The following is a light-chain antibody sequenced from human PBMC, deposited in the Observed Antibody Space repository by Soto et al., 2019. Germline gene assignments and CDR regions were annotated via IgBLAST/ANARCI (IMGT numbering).Light chain of an antibody. CDR3: QHSYTAPWT. CDR2: GAS. V-gene: IGKV1-39*01. CDR1: ENIIQY. Sequence: DIQMTQSPSSLSASLGDRVTITCRASENIIQYLNWYQQKPGKVPRLLVYGASRLETGVPSRFSASGFGTDFTLTIRGLQSEDFATYYCQHSYTAPWTFGQGTKV. J-gene: IGKJ1*01.